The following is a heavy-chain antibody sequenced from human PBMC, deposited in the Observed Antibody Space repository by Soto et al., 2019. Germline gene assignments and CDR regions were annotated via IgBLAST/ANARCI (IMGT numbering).Heavy chain of an antibody. CDR1: GGSVTSHH. Sequence: ASETLSLTCVVSGGSVTSHHWSWIRQSTGQGLEWIAYTSYTGNTNYNPSLQSRVTISLDTSKNQFSLKLSSVTAADTAVYYCAREYSSSSSFDYWGQGTLVTVSS. D-gene: IGHD6-6*01. CDR3: AREYSSSSSFDY. CDR2: TSYTGNT. V-gene: IGHV4-59*02. J-gene: IGHJ4*02.